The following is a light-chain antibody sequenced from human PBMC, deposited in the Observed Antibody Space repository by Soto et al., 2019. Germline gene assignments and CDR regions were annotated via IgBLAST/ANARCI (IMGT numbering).Light chain of an antibody. CDR2: GAS. Sequence: EIVLTQSSGTLSLSPGERATLSCRASQSVSSSYLAWYQQKPGQAPRLLIYGASSRATGIPDRFSGSGSGTDFTLTISRLEPEDFAVYYCQQYGSSPCTFGQGTKAEIK. J-gene: IGKJ1*01. V-gene: IGKV3-20*01. CDR1: QSVSSSY. CDR3: QQYGSSPCT.